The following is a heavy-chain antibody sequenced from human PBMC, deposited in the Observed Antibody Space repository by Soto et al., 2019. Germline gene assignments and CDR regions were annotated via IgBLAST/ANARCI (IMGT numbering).Heavy chain of an antibody. CDR3: AKGSLSPDFWSGFETYYFDY. V-gene: IGHV3-23*01. D-gene: IGHD3-3*01. Sequence: PGGSLRLSCAASGFTFSSYAMSWVRQAPGKGLEWVSAISGSGGSTYYADSVKGRFTISRDNSKNTLYLQMNSLRAEDTAVYYCAKGSLSPDFWSGFETYYFDYWGQGTLVTV. CDR1: GFTFSSYA. CDR2: ISGSGGST. J-gene: IGHJ4*02.